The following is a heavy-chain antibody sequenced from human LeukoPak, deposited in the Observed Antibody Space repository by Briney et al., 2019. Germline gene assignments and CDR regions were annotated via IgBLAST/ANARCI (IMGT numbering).Heavy chain of an antibody. CDR3: VKRELYILATT. CDR1: GFTSSSNA. CDR2: ISPGGSP. D-gene: IGHD5-12*01. V-gene: IGHV3-23*01. J-gene: IGHJ5*02. Sequence: PGASLRLSCAASGFTSSSNAMGWVRQAPGKGLEWVSAISPGGSPYYADSVKGRFTISRDNSKNTLYLQMNSLRAEDTAVYYCVKRELYILATTWGQGTLVTVSS.